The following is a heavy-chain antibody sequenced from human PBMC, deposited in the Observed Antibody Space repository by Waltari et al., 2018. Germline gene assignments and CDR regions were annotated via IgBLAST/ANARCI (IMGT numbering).Heavy chain of an antibody. Sequence: QLQLQESGPGLVKPSETLSLTCTVSGGSISSSSYYWGWIRQPPGKGLEWIGSIYYSGSTDYNPSLKSRVTISVDTSKNQFSLKLSSVTAADTAVYYCAYSSSWYIGAFDIWGQGTMVTVSS. CDR1: GGSISSSSYY. J-gene: IGHJ3*02. CDR2: IYYSGST. CDR3: AYSSSWYIGAFDI. D-gene: IGHD6-13*01. V-gene: IGHV4-39*07.